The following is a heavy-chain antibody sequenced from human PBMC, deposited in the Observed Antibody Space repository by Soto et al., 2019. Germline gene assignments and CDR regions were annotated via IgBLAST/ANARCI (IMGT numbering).Heavy chain of an antibody. V-gene: IGHV1-18*01. CDR1: GYTFTSYG. J-gene: IGHJ4*02. CDR3: ARGRYGDY. D-gene: IGHD1-1*01. Sequence: QVHLVQSGAEVKKPGASVKVSCKGSGYTFTSYGITWVGQAPGQGLEWMGWISAHNGNTTYAQKLQGRVTVTRDTSTSTAYMELRSLRSDDTAVYYCARGRYGDYWGQGALVTVSS. CDR2: ISAHNGNT.